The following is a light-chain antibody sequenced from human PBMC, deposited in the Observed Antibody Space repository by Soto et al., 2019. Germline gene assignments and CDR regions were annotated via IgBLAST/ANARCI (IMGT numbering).Light chain of an antibody. CDR3: QQYNNWPPWT. J-gene: IGKJ1*01. CDR1: QSFSSN. CDR2: GAS. V-gene: IGKV3-15*01. Sequence: EILLTQSPGTLSVSPGERATLSCRASQSFSSNLAWYQEKPCQAPRLLIYGASTRADGIPARFSGSGSGTEFTLTISSLQSEDFAVYYCQQYNNWPPWTFGQGTKVDIK.